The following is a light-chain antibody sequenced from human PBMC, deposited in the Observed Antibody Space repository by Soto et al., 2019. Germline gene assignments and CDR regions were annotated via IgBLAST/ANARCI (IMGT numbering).Light chain of an antibody. CDR2: AAS. CDR1: QGISTY. Sequence: DIQMTQSPSSLSASVGDRVTITCRATQGISTYLAWYQQKPGKVPKLLIYAASTLQSGVPSRFSGSGSGTDFTLTISSLQPEDVATYYSQRSITAPFTFGPWTNLDIK. J-gene: IGKJ3*01. CDR3: QRSITAPFT. V-gene: IGKV1-27*01.